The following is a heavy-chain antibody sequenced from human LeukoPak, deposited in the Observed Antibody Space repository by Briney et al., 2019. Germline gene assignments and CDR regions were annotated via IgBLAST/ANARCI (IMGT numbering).Heavy chain of an antibody. CDR2: FDREEGQT. D-gene: IGHD5-12*01. J-gene: IGHJ4*02. CDR3: ARRGYSGYDWSPQGYYFDY. V-gene: IGHV1-24*01. Sequence: ASVKVSCKVSGYPLTELPMHWVRQAPGKGLEWMGGFDREEGQTIYAQKFRGRVTMSEDTSTGTAYMEMISVRSEDTAVYYCARRGYSGYDWSPQGYYFDYWGQGTLVTVSS. CDR1: GYPLTELP.